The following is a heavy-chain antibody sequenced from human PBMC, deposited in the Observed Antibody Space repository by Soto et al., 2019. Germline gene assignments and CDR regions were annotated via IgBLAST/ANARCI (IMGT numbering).Heavy chain of an antibody. CDR1: GGSISSYY. CDR2: LDYSGTT. V-gene: IGHV4-59*01. Sequence: SETLSLTCTVSGGSISSYYWNWIRQSPGKGLEWIASLDYSGTTNYNPSLKSRITTSVNPSKKQFSLKMRSVTAAATAVYYCARDSFPPYSSSSKGFDYWGQGSLVTVSS. D-gene: IGHD6-6*01. J-gene: IGHJ4*02. CDR3: ARDSFPPYSSSSKGFDY.